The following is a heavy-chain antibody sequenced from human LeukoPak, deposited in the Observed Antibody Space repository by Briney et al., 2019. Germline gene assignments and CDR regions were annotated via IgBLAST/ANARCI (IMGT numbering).Heavy chain of an antibody. J-gene: IGHJ6*02. Sequence: PGGSLRLPCAASGFTFSSYAMSWVRQAPGKGLEWVSAISGSGGSTYYADSVKGRFTISRDNSKNTLYLQMNSLRAEDTAVYYCAKATGIAAAGPFYGMDVWGQGTTVTVSS. D-gene: IGHD6-13*01. CDR3: AKATGIAAAGPFYGMDV. CDR2: ISGSGGST. V-gene: IGHV3-23*01. CDR1: GFTFSSYA.